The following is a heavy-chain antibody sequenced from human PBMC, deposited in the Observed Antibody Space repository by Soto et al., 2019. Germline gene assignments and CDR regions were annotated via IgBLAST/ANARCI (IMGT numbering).Heavy chain of an antibody. D-gene: IGHD4-17*01. CDR1: GFTFSSYA. Sequence: EVQLLESGGGLVQPGGSLRLSCAASGFTFSSYAMSWVRQAPGKGLEWVSAISGSGGSTYYADSVKGRFTISRDNSKNTLYLQINSLRAEDTAVYYCAKVSFADYGSCDYWGQGTLVTVSS. J-gene: IGHJ4*02. V-gene: IGHV3-23*01. CDR3: AKVSFADYGSCDY. CDR2: ISGSGGST.